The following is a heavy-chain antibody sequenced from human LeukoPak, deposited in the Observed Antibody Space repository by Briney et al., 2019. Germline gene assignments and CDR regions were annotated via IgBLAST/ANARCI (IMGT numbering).Heavy chain of an antibody. CDR3: ARRSYGYRYYFDY. D-gene: IGHD5-18*01. V-gene: IGHV4-34*01. CDR1: GGSFSGYY. Sequence: PSETLSLTCAVYGGSFSGYYWSWIRQPPGKGLEWIGEINHSGGTNYNPSLKSRVTISVDTSKNQFSLKLSSVTAADTAVYYCARRSYGYRYYFDYWGQGTLVTVSS. CDR2: INHSGGT. J-gene: IGHJ4*02.